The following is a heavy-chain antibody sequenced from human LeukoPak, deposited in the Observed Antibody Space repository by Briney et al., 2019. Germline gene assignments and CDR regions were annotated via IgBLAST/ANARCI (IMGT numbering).Heavy chain of an antibody. J-gene: IGHJ4*02. V-gene: IGHV3-66*01. CDR2: IYSGGST. CDR3: ARGGYYNILTGFRSRFLGFDY. D-gene: IGHD3-9*01. Sequence: GGSLRLSCAASEFSVGSNYMTWVRQAPGKGLEWVSLIYSGGSTYYADSVKGRFTISRDNSKNTLYLQMNSLRAEDTAVYYCARGGYYNILTGFRSRFLGFDYWGQGTLVTVSS. CDR1: EFSVGSNY.